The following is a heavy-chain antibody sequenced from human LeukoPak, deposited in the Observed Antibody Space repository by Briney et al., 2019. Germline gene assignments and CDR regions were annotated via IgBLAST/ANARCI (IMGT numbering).Heavy chain of an antibody. CDR3: ASSTYYYDSSGHWLDP. CDR2: INHSGST. J-gene: IGHJ5*02. D-gene: IGHD3-22*01. V-gene: IGHV4-34*01. CDR1: GGSFSGYY. Sequence: SETLSLTCAVYGGSFSGYYWSWIRQPPGKGLEWIGEINHSGSTNYNPSLKSRVTISVDTSKNQFSLKLSSVTAADTAVYYCASSTYYYDSSGHWLDPWGQGTLVTVSS.